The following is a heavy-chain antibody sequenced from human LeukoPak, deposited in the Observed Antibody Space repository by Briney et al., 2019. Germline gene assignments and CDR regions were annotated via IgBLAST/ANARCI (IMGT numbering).Heavy chain of an antibody. CDR2: ISYDGSNK. V-gene: IGHV3-30*04. CDR3: AKDQPIRGYDSRGEGDY. CDR1: GFTFSSYA. J-gene: IGHJ4*02. Sequence: GGSLRLSCAASGFTFSSYAMHWVRQAPGKGLEWVAVISYDGSNKYYADSVKGRFTISRDNSKNTLYLQMNSLRAEDTAVYYCAKDQPIRGYDSRGEGDYWGQGTLVTISS. D-gene: IGHD5-12*01.